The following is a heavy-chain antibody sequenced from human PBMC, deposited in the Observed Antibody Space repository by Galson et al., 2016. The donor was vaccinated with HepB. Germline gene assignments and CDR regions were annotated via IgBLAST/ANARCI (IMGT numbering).Heavy chain of an antibody. V-gene: IGHV4-34*01. D-gene: IGHD6-13*01. CDR2: INHSGIT. CDR1: GGSFSGYY. Sequence: SLTCAVYGGSFSGYYWSWIRQPPGMGLEWIGEINHSGITNYNPSLKSRVTISVDTSKNQFSLKLSSVTAADTALYYCARYLSRYSSSWFLVPGRNYFDYGGQGTLVTVSS. J-gene: IGHJ4*02. CDR3: ARYLSRYSSSWFLVPGRNYFDY.